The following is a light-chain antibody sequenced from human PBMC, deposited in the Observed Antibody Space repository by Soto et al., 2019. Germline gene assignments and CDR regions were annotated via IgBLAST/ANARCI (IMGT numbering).Light chain of an antibody. J-gene: IGLJ2*01. CDR2: GNS. V-gene: IGLV1-40*01. CDR1: SSNIGAGYD. CDR3: QSYDSSLSGSDVV. Sequence: QAVVTQPPSVSGAPGQRVTISCTGSSSNIGAGYDVHWYQQLPGTAPKLLIYGNSNRPSGVPDRFSGSKSGTSASLAITGLQAEDEAEYYCQSYDSSLSGSDVVFGGGTKVTVL.